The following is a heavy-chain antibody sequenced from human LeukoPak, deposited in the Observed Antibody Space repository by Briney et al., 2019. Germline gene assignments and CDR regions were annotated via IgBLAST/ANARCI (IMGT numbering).Heavy chain of an antibody. CDR1: GGSVSSGSYY. J-gene: IGHJ5*02. CDR2: IYYRGST. CDR3: ARETPDCSGGSCYDWFDP. D-gene: IGHD2-15*01. Sequence: SETLSLTCTVSGGSVSSGSYYWSWIRQPPGKGLEWIGYIYYRGSTNYNPSLKSRVTISVDTSKNQFSLKLSSVTAADTAVYYCARETPDCSGGSCYDWFDPWGQGTLVTVSS. V-gene: IGHV4-61*01.